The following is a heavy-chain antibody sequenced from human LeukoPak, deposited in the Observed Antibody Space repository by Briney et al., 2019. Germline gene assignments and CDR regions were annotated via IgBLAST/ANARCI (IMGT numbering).Heavy chain of an antibody. V-gene: IGHV4-61*02. CDR1: GGSISSGSYY. J-gene: IGHJ4*02. CDR2: IYTSGST. D-gene: IGHD6-13*01. CDR3: ARDSPAAGAFDY. Sequence: PSETLSLTCTVSGGSISSGSYYWSWIRQPAGKGLEWIGRIYTSGSTNYNPSLKSRVTISVDTSKNQFSLKLSSVTAADTAVYYCARDSPAAGAFDYWGQGTLVTVSS.